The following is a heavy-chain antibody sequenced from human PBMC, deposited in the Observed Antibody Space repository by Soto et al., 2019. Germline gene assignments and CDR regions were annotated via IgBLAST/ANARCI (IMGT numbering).Heavy chain of an antibody. CDR1: GYTFTSYD. V-gene: IGHV1-8*01. CDR3: ARGDPAGYSSGWDKDGMDV. Sequence: GASVKVSCKASGYTFTSYDIHWVRQATGQGLEWMGWMNPNSGNTGYAQKFQGRVTMTRNTSISTAYMELSSLRSEDTAVYYCARGDPAGYSSGWDKDGMDVWGQGTTVTVSS. J-gene: IGHJ6*02. CDR2: MNPNSGNT. D-gene: IGHD6-19*01.